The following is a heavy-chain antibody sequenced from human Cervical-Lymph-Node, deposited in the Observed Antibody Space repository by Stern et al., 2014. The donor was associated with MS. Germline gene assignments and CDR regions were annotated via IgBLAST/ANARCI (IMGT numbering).Heavy chain of an antibody. CDR2: IFPGGSDI. V-gene: IGHV5-51*01. Sequence: EVQLEESGPEVKRPGESLQISCQASGETFTSYWIGGVRQMPGTGLEWIAIIFPGGSDIRYSPSFQGQVTISADKSSSTAYLQWNNLKASDTAIYYCARQRYFDYWGQGTLVTVSS. CDR3: ARQRYFDY. J-gene: IGHJ4*02. CDR1: GETFTSYW.